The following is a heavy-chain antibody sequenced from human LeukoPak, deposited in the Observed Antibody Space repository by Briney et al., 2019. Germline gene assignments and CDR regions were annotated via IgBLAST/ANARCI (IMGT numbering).Heavy chain of an antibody. CDR1: GFIFTNYF. D-gene: IGHD3-16*01. CDR3: ARGGGLDV. Sequence: GGSLRLSCAASGFIFTNYFMSWVRQAPGKGLEWVASIKHDGSEKYYVDSVRGRFTISRDNAKNSLYLQMSNLRAEDTAVYFCARGGGLDVWGQGATVTVSS. J-gene: IGHJ6*02. V-gene: IGHV3-7*03. CDR2: IKHDGSEK.